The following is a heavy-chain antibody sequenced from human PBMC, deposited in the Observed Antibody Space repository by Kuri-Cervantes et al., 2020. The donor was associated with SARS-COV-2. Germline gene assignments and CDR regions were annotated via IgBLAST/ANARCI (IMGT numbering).Heavy chain of an antibody. V-gene: IGHV3-23*01. D-gene: IGHD1-26*01. CDR2: MTGGGGNT. J-gene: IGHJ4*02. Sequence: GESLKISCAASGFTFSNYAMTWVRQAPGKGLDWVSTMTGGGGNTYYADSVRGRLTISRENSKNTLYLQIHSLRAEDTAVYYCAGGVATLLGFDYWGQGTLVTVSS. CDR1: GFTFSNYA. CDR3: AGGVATLLGFDY.